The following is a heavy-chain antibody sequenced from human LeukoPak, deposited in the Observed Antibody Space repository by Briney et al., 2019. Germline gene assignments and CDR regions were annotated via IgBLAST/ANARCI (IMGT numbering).Heavy chain of an antibody. CDR1: GYSISSGYY. V-gene: IGHV4-38-2*01. D-gene: IGHD2-21*02. Sequence: SETLSLTCAVSGYSISSGYYWGWIRQSPGKGLEWIGTISHSGSTYYNPSLKSRVTISVDRSKNQFSLNLSSVTAADTPVYYCAGGGDNDAFDIWVPVTMVTVFS. CDR3: AGGGDNDAFDI. J-gene: IGHJ3*02. CDR2: ISHSGST.